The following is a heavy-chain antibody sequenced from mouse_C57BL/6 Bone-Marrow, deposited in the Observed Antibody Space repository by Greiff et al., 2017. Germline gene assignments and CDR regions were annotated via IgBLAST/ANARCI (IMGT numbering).Heavy chain of an antibody. CDR3: ARDGSGYVFDY. J-gene: IGHJ2*01. CDR2: IYPGDGDT. V-gene: IGHV1-82*01. D-gene: IGHD3-2*02. CDR1: GYAFSSSW. Sequence: VQLQQSGPELVKPGASVKISCKASGYAFSSSWMNWVKQRPGKGLEWIGRIYPGDGDTNYNGKFKGKATLTADKSSSTAYMQLSSLTSEDSAVYFCARDGSGYVFDYWGQGTTLTVSS.